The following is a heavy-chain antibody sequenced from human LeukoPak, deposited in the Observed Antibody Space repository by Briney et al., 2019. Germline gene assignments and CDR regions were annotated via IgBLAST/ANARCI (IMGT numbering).Heavy chain of an antibody. CDR1: GFTFSNYT. D-gene: IGHD6-19*01. Sequence: GGSLRLSCSASGFTFSNYTMHWVRQAPGKGLEFGSGISSSGGNTYDADSVKGRFTISRDNSNATLYLQMSSLRTEDTALYYCVKDSAPYSNGWGFDYWGQGTLVTVSS. J-gene: IGHJ4*02. CDR3: VKDSAPYSNGWGFDY. V-gene: IGHV3-64D*09. CDR2: ISSSGGNT.